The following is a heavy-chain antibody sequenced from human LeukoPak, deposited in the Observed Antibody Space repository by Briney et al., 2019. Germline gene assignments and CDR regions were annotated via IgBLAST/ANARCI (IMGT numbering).Heavy chain of an antibody. Sequence: GGSLRLSCTACGFTFDDYAMHWVRQAPAKGLEWVSLISGDGGTTDYADSVKGRFTISRDNRRNSLYLHMNSLRTEDTALYFCAKVYVGSWYAYDHWGQGTLVTVSS. CDR2: ISGDGGTT. CDR3: AKVYVGSWYAYDH. J-gene: IGHJ4*02. V-gene: IGHV3-43*02. D-gene: IGHD6-13*01. CDR1: GFTFDDYA.